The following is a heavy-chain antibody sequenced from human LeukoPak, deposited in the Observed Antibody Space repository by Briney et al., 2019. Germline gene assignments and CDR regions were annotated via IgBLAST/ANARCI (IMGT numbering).Heavy chain of an antibody. V-gene: IGHV3-30*04. D-gene: IGHD6-13*01. CDR3: ASGSSWYHRISY. CDR1: GFTFSSYA. J-gene: IGHJ4*02. CDR2: ISYDGSNK. Sequence: GGSLRLSCAASGFTFSSYAMHWVRQAPGKGLEWVAVISYDGSNKYYADSVKGRFTISRDNSKNTLYLQMNSLRAEDTAVYYCASGSSWYHRISYWGQGTLVTVSS.